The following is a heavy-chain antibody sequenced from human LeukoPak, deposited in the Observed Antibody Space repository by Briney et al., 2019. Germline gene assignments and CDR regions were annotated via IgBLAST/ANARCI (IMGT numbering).Heavy chain of an antibody. CDR3: AKVIAYSFYYDSSGLPDY. Sequence: GGSLRLSCAASGFTFRNHGMNWVRQAPGKGLEWVSGISPSGGGTYYADSVKGRFTISRDDSKNTLSLQMNSLRAEDTAVYYCAKVIAYSFYYDSSGLPDYWGQGTLVTVSS. V-gene: IGHV3-23*01. D-gene: IGHD3-22*01. J-gene: IGHJ4*02. CDR2: ISPSGGGT. CDR1: GFTFRNHG.